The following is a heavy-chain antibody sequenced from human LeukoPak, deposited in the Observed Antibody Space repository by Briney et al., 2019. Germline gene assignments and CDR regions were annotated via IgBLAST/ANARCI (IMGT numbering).Heavy chain of an antibody. J-gene: IGHJ4*02. CDR1: GFTVSTNY. D-gene: IGHD3-22*01. V-gene: IGHV3-53*01. CDR3: ARVAYDSGSYIVNHDY. Sequence: PGGSLRLSCAASGFTVSTNYMSWVRQAPGKGLEWVSVIYRDDTTYYADSVKGRFTISRDNSKNTLYLQMSSLRAEDTAVYYCARVAYDSGSYIVNHDYWGQGTLVTVSS. CDR2: IYRDDTT.